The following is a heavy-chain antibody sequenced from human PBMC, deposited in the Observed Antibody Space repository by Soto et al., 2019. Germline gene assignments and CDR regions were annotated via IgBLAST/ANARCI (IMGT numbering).Heavy chain of an antibody. D-gene: IGHD6-13*01. Sequence: QVQLVQSGAEVKKPGSSVKVSCKASGGTFSSYAISWVRQAPGQGLEWMGGIIPIFGTANYAQKFQGRVTITADESTSTAYRELSSLRSEDTAVYYCARGLGSWTGAGYYYGMDVWGQGTTVTVSS. V-gene: IGHV1-69*12. CDR3: ARGLGSWTGAGYYYGMDV. CDR1: GGTFSSYA. J-gene: IGHJ6*02. CDR2: IIPIFGTA.